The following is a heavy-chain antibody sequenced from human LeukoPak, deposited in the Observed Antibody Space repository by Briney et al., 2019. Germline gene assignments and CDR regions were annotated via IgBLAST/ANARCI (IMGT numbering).Heavy chain of an antibody. V-gene: IGHV4-30-4*08. CDR3: ARLRDGYNGGGVDY. CDR2: IYYSGST. J-gene: IGHJ4*02. Sequence: SETLSLTCTVSGGSISSGDYYWSWIRQPPGKGLEWIGYIYYSGSTYYNPSLQSRVTISGDTYKNQFSLKLSSVTAADTAVYYCARLRDGYNGGGVDYWGQGTLVTVSS. CDR1: GGSISSGDYY. D-gene: IGHD5-24*01.